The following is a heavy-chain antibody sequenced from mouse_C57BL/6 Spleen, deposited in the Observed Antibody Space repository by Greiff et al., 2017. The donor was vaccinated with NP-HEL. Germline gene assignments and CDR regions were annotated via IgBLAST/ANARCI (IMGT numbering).Heavy chain of an antibody. CDR1: GYAFTNYL. D-gene: IGHD3-2*02. J-gene: IGHJ3*01. Sequence: VKLMESGAELVRPGTSVKVSCKASGYAFTNYLIEWVKQRPGQGLEWIGVINPGSGGTNYNEKFKGKATLTADKSSSTAYMQLSSLTSEDSAVYFCARSRLRSWFAYWGQGTLVTVSA. CDR3: ARSRLRSWFAY. V-gene: IGHV1-54*01. CDR2: INPGSGGT.